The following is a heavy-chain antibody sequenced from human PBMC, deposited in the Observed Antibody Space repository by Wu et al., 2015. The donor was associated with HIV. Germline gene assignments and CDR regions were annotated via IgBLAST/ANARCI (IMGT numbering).Heavy chain of an antibody. D-gene: IGHD2-2*03. CDR2: IIPIFATA. CDR3: ARGGRNGYCSSTSCSSLGFDP. CDR1: GGTFSSHA. J-gene: IGHJ5*02. Sequence: QVQLVQSGAEVKKPGSSVKVSCKASGGTFSSHAINWVRQAPGQGLEWMGGIIPIFATANYAQKFQDRVTITADESTRTAYMELSSLRSEDTAVYYCARGGRNGYCSSTSCSSLGFDPWGQGTLVTVSS. V-gene: IGHV1-69*12.